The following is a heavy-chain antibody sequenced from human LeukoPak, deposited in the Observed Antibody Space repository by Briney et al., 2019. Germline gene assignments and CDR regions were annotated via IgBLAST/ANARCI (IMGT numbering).Heavy chain of an antibody. CDR1: GDSISSSNYY. V-gene: IGHV4-61*01. J-gene: IGHJ6*03. CDR2: IYYSGYT. D-gene: IGHD3-16*01. Sequence: PSETLSLTCSVSGDSISSSNYYWSWIGQPQGKGLKWIGNIYYSGYTTYSPSLRSRVTISVDTSKNQFSLKLSSVTAADTAVYYCARETSQKGAHYMDVWGKGTTITISS. CDR3: ARETSQKGAHYMDV.